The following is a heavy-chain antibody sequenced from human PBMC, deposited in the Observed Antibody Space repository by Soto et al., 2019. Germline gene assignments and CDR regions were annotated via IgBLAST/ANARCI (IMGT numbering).Heavy chain of an antibody. V-gene: IGHV1-18*04. CDR1: GYTFTSYA. CDR3: ARDQTVLDY. CDR2: ISAYSGNT. Sequence: QVQLVQSGAEVKKPGASVKVSCKASGYTFTSYAFNWVRQAPGQGLEWMGWISAYSGNTNYAQKFQGRVTMTTDTSTSTAYLELGSLRSDDTAVYYCARDQTVLDYWGQGTLVTVSS. D-gene: IGHD4-17*01. J-gene: IGHJ4*02.